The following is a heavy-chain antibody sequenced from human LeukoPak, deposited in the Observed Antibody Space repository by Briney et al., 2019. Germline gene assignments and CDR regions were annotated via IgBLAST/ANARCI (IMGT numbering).Heavy chain of an antibody. CDR2: LYSGGPR. Sequence: GGSLRLSCAASGFTFSSDAMSWGRQAQGKGLERVSVLYSGGPRCYADSVKGRFTLSRDNSKNTLYLQMDSLRAEDTAVYYCARDRPYTYYYDSSGMGEFDYWGQGTLVTVSS. CDR1: GFTFSSDA. V-gene: IGHV3-66*01. D-gene: IGHD3-22*01. J-gene: IGHJ4*02. CDR3: ARDRPYTYYYDSSGMGEFDY.